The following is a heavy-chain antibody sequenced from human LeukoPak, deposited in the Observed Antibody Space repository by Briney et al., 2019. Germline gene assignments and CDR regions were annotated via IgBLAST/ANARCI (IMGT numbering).Heavy chain of an antibody. D-gene: IGHD5-24*01. CDR1: GFTFTNYN. CDR2: INPSGGST. CDR3: ARVRDGYNDAYDI. V-gene: IGHV1-46*01. Sequence: ASVEVSCKASGFTFTNYNMHWVRQAPGQGLEWMGIINPSGGSTNYAQNFQARVTMTRDTSTSTVYMELSSLRSEDTAVYYCARVRDGYNDAYDIWGQGTMVTVPS. J-gene: IGHJ3*02.